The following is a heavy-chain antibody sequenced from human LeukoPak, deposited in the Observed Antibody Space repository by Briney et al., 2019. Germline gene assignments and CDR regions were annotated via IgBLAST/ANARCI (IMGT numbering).Heavy chain of an antibody. V-gene: IGHV3-74*01. D-gene: IGHD3-16*01. CDR3: ARDLRGIGDETAY. J-gene: IGHJ4*02. CDR1: GFTFSRYW. CDR2: INSEGGTT. Sequence: PGGSLRLSCAASGFTFSRYWMHWVRQAPGKGLVWVSRINSEGGTTTYADSVKGRFTISGDNAKNTLYLHMNSLRVEDTAVYYCARDLRGIGDETAYWGQGTLVTVSS.